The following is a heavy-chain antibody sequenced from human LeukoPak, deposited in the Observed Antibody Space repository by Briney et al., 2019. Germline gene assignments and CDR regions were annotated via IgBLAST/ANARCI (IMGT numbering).Heavy chain of an antibody. V-gene: IGHV1-3*01. D-gene: IGHD3-3*01. CDR2: INAGNGDT. Sequence: ASVKVSCKASGYTFTNYAVNWLRQAPGQRLEWMGWINAGNGDTKFSQNYQARVTITRDASASTAYMELSSLTSEDTAVYFCARGLWSAHRREYYFDSWGQGTLITVSS. CDR3: ARGLWSAHRREYYFDS. J-gene: IGHJ4*02. CDR1: GYTFTNYA.